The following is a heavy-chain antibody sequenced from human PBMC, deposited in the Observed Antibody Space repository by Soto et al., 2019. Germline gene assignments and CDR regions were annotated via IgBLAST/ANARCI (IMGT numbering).Heavy chain of an antibody. CDR3: ARDVGRYFDLARSGPYCFYT. CDR2: IYYSGST. V-gene: IGHV4-31*03. Sequence: SETLSLTCTVSGGSISSGGYYWSWIRQHPGKCLEWIGYIYYSGSTYYNPSLKTRVTISVDTSKNQFSLKLSSVTAADTAVYYCARDVGRYFDLARSGPYCFYTWGQGTVVTDSS. CDR1: GGSISSGGYY. J-gene: IGHJ5*02. D-gene: IGHD3-9*01.